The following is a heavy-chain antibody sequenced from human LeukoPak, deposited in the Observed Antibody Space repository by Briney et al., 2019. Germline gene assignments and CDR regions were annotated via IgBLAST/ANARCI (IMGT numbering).Heavy chain of an antibody. Sequence: GGSLRLSCAASGFTFSSYEMNWVRQAPGKGLEWISYISSSGGLIYYADSVKGRFTISRDNAKKSLYLQMNSLRAEDTAVYYCARVAYYYGSGSYTHWFVPWGQGTLVTVSS. J-gene: IGHJ5*02. CDR2: ISSSGGLI. D-gene: IGHD3-10*01. V-gene: IGHV3-48*03. CDR3: ARVAYYYGSGSYTHWFVP. CDR1: GFTFSSYE.